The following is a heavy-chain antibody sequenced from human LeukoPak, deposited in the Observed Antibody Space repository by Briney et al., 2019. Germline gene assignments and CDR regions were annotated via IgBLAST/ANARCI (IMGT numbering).Heavy chain of an antibody. CDR2: ISYDGSNK. J-gene: IGHJ6*02. CDR3: ATLIIYGDYSRGGGMDV. D-gene: IGHD4-17*01. V-gene: IGHV3-30*04. Sequence: GRSLRLSCAASGFTFSSYAMHWVRQAPGKGLEWVAVISYDGSNKYYADSVKGRFTISRDNSKNTLYLQMNSLRAEDTAVYYWATLIIYGDYSRGGGMDVWGQGTTVTVSS. CDR1: GFTFSSYA.